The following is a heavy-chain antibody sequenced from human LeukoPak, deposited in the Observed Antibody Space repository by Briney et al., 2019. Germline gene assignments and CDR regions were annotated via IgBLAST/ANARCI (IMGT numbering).Heavy chain of an antibody. D-gene: IGHD3-22*01. J-gene: IGHJ1*01. CDR3: ASVPKYYSDSSGQYFQH. Sequence: ASVKVSCKASGYTFTGYYMHWVRQAPGQGLEWMGWMNPNSGGTNYAQKFQGRVTMTRDTSISTAYMALSRLRSDDTAVYYCASVPKYYSDSSGQYFQHGGQGTLVTVFS. CDR1: GYTFTGYY. V-gene: IGHV1-2*02. CDR2: MNPNSGGT.